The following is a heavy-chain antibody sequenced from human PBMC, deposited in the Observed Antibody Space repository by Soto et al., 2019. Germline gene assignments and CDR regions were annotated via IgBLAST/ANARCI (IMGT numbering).Heavy chain of an antibody. CDR2: ICHSGST. CDR1: GDSITTTSC. J-gene: IGHJ4*02. D-gene: IGHD3-16*01. V-gene: IGHV4-4*02. CDR3: ARLRFYDWGLPNY. Sequence: QESGPELLKPSGTLSLTCAVSGDSITTTSCWSWVRQPPGTGLEWIGEICHSGSTNYTPSLKSRVTISIDKSKIQFSLRLTSVTAADTAVYFCARLRFYDWGLPNYWGQGNLVTVSS.